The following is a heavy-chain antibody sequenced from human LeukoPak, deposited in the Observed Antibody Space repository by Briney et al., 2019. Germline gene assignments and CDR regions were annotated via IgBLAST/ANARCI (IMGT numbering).Heavy chain of an antibody. CDR3: ASERDCGDSNAFDM. Sequence: PGGSLRLSCAASGFTFSSYGMHWVRQAPGKGLEWVAFIRYDGSSNYYADSVKGRFTISRDNSKNTLYLQMNSLRPEDTAVYYCASERDCGDSNAFDMWGQGTMVTVSS. CDR1: GFTFSSYG. D-gene: IGHD4-17*01. CDR2: IRYDGSSN. J-gene: IGHJ3*02. V-gene: IGHV3-30*02.